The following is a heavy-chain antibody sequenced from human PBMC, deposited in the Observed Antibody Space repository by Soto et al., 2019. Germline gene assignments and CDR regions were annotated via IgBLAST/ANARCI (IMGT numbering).Heavy chain of an antibody. Sequence: QVQLVESGGGVVQPGRSLRLSCAASGFTFSSYGMHWVRQAPGKGLEWVAGISSDGSDKNYADSVKGRFSISRDNSRNTLFLQMNSLKPEDTAVFDCAKEPYDSTGFYYSLHHWGQGTLVTVSS. D-gene: IGHD3-22*01. CDR1: GFTFSSYG. CDR3: AKEPYDSTGFYYSLHH. CDR2: ISSDGSDK. V-gene: IGHV3-30*18. J-gene: IGHJ5*02.